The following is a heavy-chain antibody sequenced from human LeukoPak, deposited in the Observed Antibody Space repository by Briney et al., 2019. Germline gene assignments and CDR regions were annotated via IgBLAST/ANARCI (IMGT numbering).Heavy chain of an antibody. CDR2: TYSDGST. D-gene: IGHD6-19*01. Sequence: GGSLRLSCAASGFTVSSNYMSWVRQAPGKGLEWVSITYSDGSTNYADSVKGRFTISRDNAKNSLYLQMNSLRAEDTAVYYCARAKYSSGWYRRGAFDIWGQGTMVTVSS. V-gene: IGHV3-53*01. CDR3: ARAKYSSGWYRRGAFDI. CDR1: GFTVSSNY. J-gene: IGHJ3*02.